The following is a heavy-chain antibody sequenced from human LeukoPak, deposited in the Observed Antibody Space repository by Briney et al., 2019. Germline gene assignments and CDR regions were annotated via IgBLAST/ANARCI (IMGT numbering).Heavy chain of an antibody. Sequence: SETLSLTCTVSGGSISSSSYYWGWIRQPPGKGLEWIGSIYYSGSTYYNPSLKSRVTISVDTSKNQFSLKLSSVTAADTAVYYCAKISAAAGTKSCHWGQGTLVTVSS. CDR2: IYYSGST. D-gene: IGHD6-13*01. CDR1: GGSISSSSYY. CDR3: AKISAAAGTKSCH. J-gene: IGHJ4*02. V-gene: IGHV4-39*01.